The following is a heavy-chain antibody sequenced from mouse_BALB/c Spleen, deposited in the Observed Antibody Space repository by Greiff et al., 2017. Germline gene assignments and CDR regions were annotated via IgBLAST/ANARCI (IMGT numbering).Heavy chain of an antibody. CDR3: ARRGLRRNYAMDY. Sequence: VQLQQSGPQLVRPGASVKISCKASGYSFTSYWMHWVKQRPGQGLEWIGMIDPSDSETRLNQKFKDKATLTVDKSSSTAYMQLSSPTSEDSAVDYCARRGLRRNYAMDYWGQGTSVTVSS. J-gene: IGHJ4*01. CDR1: GYSFTSYW. V-gene: IGHV1S127*01. D-gene: IGHD2-2*01. CDR2: IDPSDSET.